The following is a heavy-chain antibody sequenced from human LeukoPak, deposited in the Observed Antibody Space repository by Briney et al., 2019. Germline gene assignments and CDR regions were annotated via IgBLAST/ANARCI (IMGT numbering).Heavy chain of an antibody. CDR3: STDSGIAVAGVFDF. CDR1: GFTFRNGW. J-gene: IGHJ4*02. V-gene: IGHV3-15*01. D-gene: IGHD6-19*01. CDR2: IKSKSDGGTI. Sequence: GGSLRLSCAASGFTFRNGWMSWVRQAPGKGLEWLGRIKSKSDGGTIDYAAPVKGRFTISRDDSKNTVYLQMNSLKTEGTAMYYCSTDSGIAVAGVFDFWGQGTLVTVSS.